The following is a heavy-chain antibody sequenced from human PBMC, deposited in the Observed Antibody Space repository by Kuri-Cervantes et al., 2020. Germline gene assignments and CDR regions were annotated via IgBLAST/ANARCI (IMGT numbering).Heavy chain of an antibody. V-gene: IGHV4-38-2*02. D-gene: IGHD1-26*01. CDR2: IYHSGST. Sequence: GSLRLSCTVSGYSISSGYYWGWIRQPPGKGLEWIGSIYHSGSTYYNPSLKSRVTISVDTSKNQFSLKLSSVTAADTAVYYCAGSLSGSRDYWGQGTLVTVSS. J-gene: IGHJ4*02. CDR1: GYSISSGYY. CDR3: AGSLSGSRDY.